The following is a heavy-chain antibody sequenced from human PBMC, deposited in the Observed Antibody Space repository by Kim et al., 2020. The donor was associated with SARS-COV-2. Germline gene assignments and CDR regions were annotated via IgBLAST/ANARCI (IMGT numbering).Heavy chain of an antibody. J-gene: IGHJ3*02. CDR3: VKVKRAVAGTWDAFDI. Sequence: SVEGRFTISRDNSKNTLYLQMSSLRAEDTAVYYCVKVKRAVAGTWDAFDIWGQGKMVTVSS. D-gene: IGHD6-19*01. V-gene: IGHV3-64D*09.